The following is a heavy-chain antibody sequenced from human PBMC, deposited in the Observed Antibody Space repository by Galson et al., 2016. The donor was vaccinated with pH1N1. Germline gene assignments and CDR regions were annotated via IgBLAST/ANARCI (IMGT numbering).Heavy chain of an antibody. J-gene: IGHJ4*02. CDR2: VNPNSGST. D-gene: IGHD3-22*01. V-gene: IGHV1-8*01. CDR3: ARGPWPHDSSSLSY. CDR1: GYTFTSYD. Sequence: SVKVSCKASGYTFTSYDINWVRQATGQGLEWMGWVNPNSGSTGYAQKFQGRVTMTRNTSISTAYMELSSLRSEDTAVYYCARGPWPHDSSSLSYWGQGTLVTVSS.